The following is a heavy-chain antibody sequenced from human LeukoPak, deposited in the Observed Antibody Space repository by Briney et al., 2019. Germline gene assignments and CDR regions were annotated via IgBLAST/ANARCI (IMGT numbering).Heavy chain of an antibody. V-gene: IGHV3-74*01. Sequence: PGGSLRLSCVASGFTFSRYWMHWVRQAPGKGLVWVSRIKTDGIYTSYADSVKGRFTISRDNAKSTVYLQMNGLRGDDTAVYYCASEEGGLDVWGQGTTVTVSS. CDR2: IKTDGIYT. CDR1: GFTFSRYW. J-gene: IGHJ6*02. CDR3: ASEEGGLDV.